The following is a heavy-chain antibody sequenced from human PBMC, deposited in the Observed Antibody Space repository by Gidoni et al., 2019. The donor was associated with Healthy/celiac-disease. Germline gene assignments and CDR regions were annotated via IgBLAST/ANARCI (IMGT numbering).Heavy chain of an antibody. J-gene: IGHJ4*02. V-gene: IGHV3-21*01. Sequence: EMQLVESGGGLVQPGGSLRPSCAASGFTFGSYSMNWVRQAPGKGLELVSSISSISSYRYYADSVKVRFTISRDNDKNSLYLQMNSLRAEDTAVYDCARDLRRWLQSPWGGSFDYWGQGTLVTVSS. D-gene: IGHD5-12*01. CDR1: GFTFGSYS. CDR2: ISSISSYR. CDR3: ARDLRRWLQSPWGGSFDY.